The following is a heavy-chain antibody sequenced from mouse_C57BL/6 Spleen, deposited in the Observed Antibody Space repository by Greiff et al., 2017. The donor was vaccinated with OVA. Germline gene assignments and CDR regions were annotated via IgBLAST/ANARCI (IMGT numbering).Heavy chain of an antibody. J-gene: IGHJ2*01. CDR2: IDPSDSNT. D-gene: IGHD4-1*01. Sequence: QVQLQQPGAELVKPGASVKLSCKASGYTFTSYWMQWVKQRPGQGLEWIGEIDPSDSNTNYNQKFKGKATLTVDTSSSTAYMQLSSRTSEDSAVYYCALITGTIFDYWGQGTTLTVSS. V-gene: IGHV1-50*01. CDR1: GYTFTSYW. CDR3: ALITGTIFDY.